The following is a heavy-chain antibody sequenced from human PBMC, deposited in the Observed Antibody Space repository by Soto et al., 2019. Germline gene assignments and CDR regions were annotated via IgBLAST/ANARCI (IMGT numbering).Heavy chain of an antibody. CDR1: GFTFSSYA. CDR2: ISYDGSNK. V-gene: IGHV3-30-3*01. CDR3: EREEQLVRMFDY. J-gene: IGHJ4*02. Sequence: QVQLVESGGGVVQPGRSLRLSCAASGFTFSSYAMHWVRQAPGKGLEWVAVISYDGSNKYYADSVKGRFTISRDNSKNTLYLEMNRLRAEDTAVYYGEREEQLVRMFDYWGQGTLVTVSS. D-gene: IGHD6-13*01.